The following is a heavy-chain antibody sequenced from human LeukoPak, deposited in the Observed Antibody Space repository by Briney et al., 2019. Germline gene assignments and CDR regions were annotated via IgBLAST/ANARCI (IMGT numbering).Heavy chain of an antibody. V-gene: IGHV3-7*04. Sequence: PGGSLRLSCVGSGFTFSSFWMNWVRQVPGKGLEWLANIEEDGSVTTHVESVKGRFTISRDNAENVLYLQMNSLRVEDTGIYYCARGRPTPGTDYWGQGILVTVSS. CDR1: GFTFSSFW. J-gene: IGHJ4*02. D-gene: IGHD6-13*01. CDR3: ARGRPTPGTDY. CDR2: IEEDGSVT.